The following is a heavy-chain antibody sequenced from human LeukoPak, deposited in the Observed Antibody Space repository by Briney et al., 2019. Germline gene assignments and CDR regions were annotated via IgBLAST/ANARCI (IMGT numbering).Heavy chain of an antibody. CDR2: VNPNSGGT. J-gene: IGHJ4*02. D-gene: IGHD3-9*01. CDR1: GYTFTGYY. CDR3: ARERFDGFDY. Sequence: GASVKVSCKASGYTFTGYYMHWVRQAPGQGLEWMGWVNPNSGGTKYAQKFEGRVTITRDTSISTAYMELRRLTSDDTAVYYCARERFDGFDYWGQGTLVTVSS. V-gene: IGHV1-2*02.